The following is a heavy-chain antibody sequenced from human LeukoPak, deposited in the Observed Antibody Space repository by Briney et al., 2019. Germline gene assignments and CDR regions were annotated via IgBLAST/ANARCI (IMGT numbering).Heavy chain of an antibody. CDR3: ARDQDRGSYYGMDV. CDR1: GGSISSYY. D-gene: IGHD3-16*01. Sequence: SETLSLTCTVSGGSISSYYWSWIRQPPGKGLEWIGYVYYTGGTNYNPSLKSRVTMSVDTSKSQFSLKLSSVTAADTAVYYCARDQDRGSYYGMDVWGQGTTVTVSS. V-gene: IGHV4-59*01. CDR2: VYYTGGT. J-gene: IGHJ6*02.